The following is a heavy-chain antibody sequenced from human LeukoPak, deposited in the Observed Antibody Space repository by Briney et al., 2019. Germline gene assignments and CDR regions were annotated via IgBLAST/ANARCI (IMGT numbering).Heavy chain of an antibody. CDR3: ARSYSSGYYRRVYWGDFDY. V-gene: IGHV1-18*01. CDR2: ISAYNGHT. D-gene: IGHD3-22*01. J-gene: IGHJ4*02. Sequence: ASVKVSCKASGYTFTSYGISWVRQPPEQGIEWMGWISAYNGHTNYEQKLQGRVIMTTDTSTSTAYMELRSLRSDDTAVYYCARSYSSGYYRRVYWGDFDYWGQGTLVTVSS. CDR1: GYTFTSYG.